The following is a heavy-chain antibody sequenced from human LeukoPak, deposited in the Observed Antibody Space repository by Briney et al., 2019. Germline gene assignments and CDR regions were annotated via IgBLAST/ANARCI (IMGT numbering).Heavy chain of an antibody. CDR1: GFTFSSYA. V-gene: IGHV3-23*01. CDR2: ISGSGGST. CDR3: VKGVVITTLGVLDS. J-gene: IGHJ4*02. Sequence: GGSLRLSCAASGFTFSSYAMSWVRQAPGKGLEWVSVISGSGGSTYSADSVKGRFTISRDNSKNTLFLQMSSLRAEDTAVYYCVKGVVITTLGVLDSWGQGTLVTVSS. D-gene: IGHD3-22*01.